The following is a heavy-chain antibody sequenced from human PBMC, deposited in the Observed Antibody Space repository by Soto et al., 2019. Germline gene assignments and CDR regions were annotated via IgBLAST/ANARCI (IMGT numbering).Heavy chain of an antibody. CDR2: IYHSGST. V-gene: IGHV4-30-2*01. Sequence: SETLSLTCAVSGDSIGSGGYSWNWIRQPPGKGLEWIGYIYHSGSTDYNPSLKSRVTILVDRSKNQFSLKLRSVTAADTAVYYCARDRGVPAAYNWFDPRGQGTLVTSPQ. D-gene: IGHD2-2*01. J-gene: IGHJ5*02. CDR1: GDSIGSGGYS. CDR3: ARDRGVPAAYNWFDP.